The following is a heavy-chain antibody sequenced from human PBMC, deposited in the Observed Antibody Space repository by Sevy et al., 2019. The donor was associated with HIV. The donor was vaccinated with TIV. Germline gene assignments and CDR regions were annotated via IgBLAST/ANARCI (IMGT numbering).Heavy chain of an antibody. J-gene: IGHJ4*02. CDR1: GYTFTNND. V-gene: IGHV1-8*01. Sequence: ASVKVSCTASGYTFTNNDIIWVRQATRQGLEWMGGMNPNSADTGYALKFQGRVTLTNNPSRSTAYMELGSLTSEDTAVYYCARVSPCGGDCYYFDFWGQGTLLTVSS. D-gene: IGHD2-21*02. CDR3: ARVSPCGGDCYYFDF. CDR2: MNPNSADT.